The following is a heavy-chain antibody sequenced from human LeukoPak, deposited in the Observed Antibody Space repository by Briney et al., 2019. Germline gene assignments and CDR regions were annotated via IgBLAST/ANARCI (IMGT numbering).Heavy chain of an antibody. J-gene: IGHJ4*02. Sequence: PSETLSLTCAVYGGSFSGYYWSWVRQPPGKGLEWIGEINHSGSTNYNPSPKSRVTISVDTSKNQFSLKLSSVTAADTAVYYCAREETLFLFDYWGQGTLVTVSS. CDR2: INHSGST. D-gene: IGHD2-15*01. CDR1: GGSFSGYY. CDR3: AREETLFLFDY. V-gene: IGHV4-34*01.